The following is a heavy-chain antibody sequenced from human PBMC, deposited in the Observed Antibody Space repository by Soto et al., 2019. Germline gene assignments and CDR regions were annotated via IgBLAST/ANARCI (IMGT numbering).Heavy chain of an antibody. CDR1: GYTFTSHG. CDR3: ARLLTEGATYREDAFDM. Sequence: QLQLVQSGGEVKTPGASVKVSCTTSGYTFTSHGISWVRQAPGQGLEWMGWICTYNGKTDYAQKFQGRVTMTADTRTRTVYMEVRSLRSDDTAVYYCARLLTEGATYREDAFDMWGQGTKVTVSS. CDR2: ICTYNGKT. J-gene: IGHJ3*02. V-gene: IGHV1-18*01. D-gene: IGHD1-26*01.